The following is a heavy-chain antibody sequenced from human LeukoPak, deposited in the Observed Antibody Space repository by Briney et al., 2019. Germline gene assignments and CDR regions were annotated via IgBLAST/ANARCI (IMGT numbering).Heavy chain of an antibody. CDR2: IHTSGST. D-gene: IGHD1-26*01. CDR1: GGSISSYY. J-gene: IGHJ4*02. CDR3: ATYSGSSGFAY. V-gene: IGHV4-4*09. Sequence: SETLSLTCTVSGGSISSYYWSWIRQAPGKGLEWIGYIHTSGSTNYNPSLQSRVTISLDTSNNQFSLKLSSVTAADTAVYYCATYSGSSGFAYWGQGTLVTVSS.